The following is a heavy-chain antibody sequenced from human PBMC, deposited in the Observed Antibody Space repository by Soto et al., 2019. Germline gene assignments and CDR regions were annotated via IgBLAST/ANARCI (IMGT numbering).Heavy chain of an antibody. Sequence: PGGSLRLSCAASGFTFSSYAMHWVRQAPGKGLEWVAVISYDGSNKYYADSVKGRFTISRDNSKNTLYLQMNSLRAEDTAVYYWARAFRTVVTNFDYWGQGTLVPVSS. V-gene: IGHV3-30-3*01. CDR1: GFTFSSYA. CDR2: ISYDGSNK. J-gene: IGHJ4*02. CDR3: ARAFRTVVTNFDY. D-gene: IGHD2-15*01.